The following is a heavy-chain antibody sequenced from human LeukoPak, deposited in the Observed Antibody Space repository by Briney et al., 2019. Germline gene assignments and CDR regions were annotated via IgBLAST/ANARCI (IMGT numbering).Heavy chain of an antibody. J-gene: IGHJ4*02. V-gene: IGHV3-7*01. CDR3: AKAGAARSGGGYFDY. Sequence: GGSLRLSCAASGFTFSSNWMSWVGEAPGKGLEWVANIKQGGSEKYYVDSVKGRFTICRDNDKNSLYLQMNSLRAEDTAVYYCAKAGAARSGGGYFDYWGQGTLVTVSS. CDR1: GFTFSSNW. CDR2: IKQGGSEK. D-gene: IGHD6-6*01.